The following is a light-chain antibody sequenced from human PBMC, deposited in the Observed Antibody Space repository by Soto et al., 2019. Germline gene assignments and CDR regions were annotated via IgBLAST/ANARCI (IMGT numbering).Light chain of an antibody. CDR1: QSVSSY. CDR3: QQRSNWQGLT. CDR2: DAP. Sequence: EIVMTQSPATLSVSPGERATLSCRASQSVSSYLAWYQQKPGQAPRLLIYDAPNRATGIPARFSGSGSGTDFTLTISSLEPEDFAVYYCQQRSNWQGLTFGGGTKVDIK. J-gene: IGKJ4*01. V-gene: IGKV3-11*01.